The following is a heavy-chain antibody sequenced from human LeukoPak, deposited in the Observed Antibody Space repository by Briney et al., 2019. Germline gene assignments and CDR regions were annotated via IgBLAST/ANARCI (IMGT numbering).Heavy chain of an antibody. CDR1: EFTLTSYG. Sequence: GGSLRLSCAASEFTLTSYGMHWVRQAPGKGLEWVALIRYDGSNKYYADSVKGRFTISRDNSKNTLFLQMNSLRVEDTAVYYCAKDQPYKWRDRSIFTGYYDYWGQGTLVTVSS. D-gene: IGHD3-9*01. V-gene: IGHV3-30*02. CDR3: AKDQPYKWRDRSIFTGYYDY. CDR2: IRYDGSNK. J-gene: IGHJ4*02.